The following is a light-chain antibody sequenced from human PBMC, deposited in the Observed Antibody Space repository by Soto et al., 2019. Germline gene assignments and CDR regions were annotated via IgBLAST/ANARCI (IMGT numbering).Light chain of an antibody. CDR3: EQSYATPYT. Sequence: DIQMTQSPSSQSAVVGDRVTITCRASQNIGKYLNWYQQKPGKAPNLLIYAASSLQSGVPPRFSGSGSGTDFTPTISSLQPEDFATYYCEQSYATPYTFGQGTKLEIK. V-gene: IGKV1-39*01. CDR2: AAS. CDR1: QNIGKY. J-gene: IGKJ2*01.